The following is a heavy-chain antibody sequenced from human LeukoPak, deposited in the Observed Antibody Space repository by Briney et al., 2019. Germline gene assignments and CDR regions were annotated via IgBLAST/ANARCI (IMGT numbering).Heavy chain of an antibody. CDR1: GFTFSGYD. CDR2: IGTAGDT. D-gene: IGHD1-1*01. Sequence: TGGSLRLSCAASGFTFSGYDMHWVRQATGKGLEWVSAIGTAGDTYYTGSVKGRFTISRENAKNFLYLQMNSLRAGDTAVYYCARVAKERVGGVYYFDYWGQGTLVTVSS. J-gene: IGHJ4*02. CDR3: ARVAKERVGGVYYFDY. V-gene: IGHV3-13*01.